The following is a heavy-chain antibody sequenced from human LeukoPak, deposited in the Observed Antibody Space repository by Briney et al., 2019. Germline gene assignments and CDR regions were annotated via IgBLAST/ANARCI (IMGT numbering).Heavy chain of an antibody. CDR3: ARACPRRDGYNADY. D-gene: IGHD5-24*01. CDR1: GDSISGYY. Sequence: SETLSLTCIVSGDSISGYYWSWIRQPPGRGLEYVGNVYYTGSTTYNPSLKSRLTISVDTSNNRFSLTLSSVTAADTAIYYCARACPRRDGYNADYWGQGTLVTVSS. CDR2: VYYTGST. V-gene: IGHV4-59*01. J-gene: IGHJ4*02.